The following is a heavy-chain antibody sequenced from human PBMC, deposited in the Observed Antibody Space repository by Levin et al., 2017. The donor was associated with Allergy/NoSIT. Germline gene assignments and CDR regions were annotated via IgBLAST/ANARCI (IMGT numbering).Heavy chain of an antibody. Sequence: ASVKVSCKAFGYTFSSYPMHWVRQALGQRLEWMGWINAGNDNTEYSQKFQGRVTISRDTSAGAAYMELTSLTSEDTAVYYSTRPDSSSWYTAFDVWGQGTMVTVSS. V-gene: IGHV1-3*01. D-gene: IGHD6-13*01. CDR3: TRPDSSSWYTAFDV. J-gene: IGHJ3*01. CDR2: INAGNDNT. CDR1: GYTFSSYP.